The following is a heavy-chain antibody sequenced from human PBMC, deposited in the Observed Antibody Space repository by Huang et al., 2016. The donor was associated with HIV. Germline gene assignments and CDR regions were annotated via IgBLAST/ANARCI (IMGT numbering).Heavy chain of an antibody. J-gene: IGHJ4*02. Sequence: QVQLVESGGGVVQPGRSLRLSCAASGFTFSSYAMHWVREAPGKGLEWVAVITYDGSNKYYADSVKGRFTISSDNSKNTLYLQMNSLRAEDTAVYYCARGSRSNGVSSFDYWGQGTLVTVSS. CDR3: ARGSRSNGVSSFDY. D-gene: IGHD2-8*01. CDR1: GFTFSSYA. CDR2: ITYDGSNK. V-gene: IGHV3-30-3*01.